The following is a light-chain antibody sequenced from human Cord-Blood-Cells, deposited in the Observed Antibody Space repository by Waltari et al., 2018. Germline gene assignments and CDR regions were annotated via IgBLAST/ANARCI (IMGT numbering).Light chain of an antibody. J-gene: IGLJ3*02. Sequence: QSALTQPASVSGSPGQSITISCTGTSSDVGGYNYVSWYQQHPGKAPKLMIYDVSNRPSGGSNRFSGSKSGNTASLTISGLQAEDEADDYCSSYTSSSTWVFGGGTKLTVL. CDR2: DVS. CDR1: SSDVGGYNY. V-gene: IGLV2-14*03. CDR3: SSYTSSSTWV.